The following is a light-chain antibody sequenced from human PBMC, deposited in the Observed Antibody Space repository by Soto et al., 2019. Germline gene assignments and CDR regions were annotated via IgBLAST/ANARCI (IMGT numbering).Light chain of an antibody. V-gene: IGKV1-5*01. CDR2: DAS. J-gene: IGKJ2*01. Sequence: DIQMTQSPSTLSASVGDRVTITCQASQSINIWLAWYQQKPGKAPKFLIYDASTLESGVPSRFSGSGSGTEFTLTISSLQPDDFATYYCQQYNSYSYTFGQGTKLEIK. CDR1: QSINIW. CDR3: QQYNSYSYT.